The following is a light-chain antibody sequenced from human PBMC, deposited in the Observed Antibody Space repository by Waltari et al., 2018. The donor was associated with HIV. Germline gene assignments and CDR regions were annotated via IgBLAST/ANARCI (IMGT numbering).Light chain of an antibody. V-gene: IGLV2-23*02. J-gene: IGLJ2*01. CDR3: CSYGSSATSVV. Sequence: QSALTQPAPVSGSPGQSTTLPCPETSSGVGNYNLFPVYQQYTGKAPKLLIYEVTKRPSGVSSRFSGSKSGNTASLTISDLQAEDEATYYCCSYGSSATSVVFGGGTRVTV. CDR1: SSGVGNYNL. CDR2: EVT.